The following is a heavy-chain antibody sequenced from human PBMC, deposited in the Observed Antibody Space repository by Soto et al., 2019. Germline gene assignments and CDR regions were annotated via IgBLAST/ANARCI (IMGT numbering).Heavy chain of an antibody. CDR2: IDPTDSYT. CDR1: GYSFTSYW. Sequence: GESLKISCKGSGYSFTSYWIGWVRQMPGKGLECMGRIDPTDSYTDYGPSFEGHVTMSVDRSINTAYLEWSSLKASDSAMYYCARLTLAQHSSGYHIFDYWGQGTLVTVSS. D-gene: IGHD3-22*01. V-gene: IGHV5-10-1*01. J-gene: IGHJ4*02. CDR3: ARLTLAQHSSGYHIFDY.